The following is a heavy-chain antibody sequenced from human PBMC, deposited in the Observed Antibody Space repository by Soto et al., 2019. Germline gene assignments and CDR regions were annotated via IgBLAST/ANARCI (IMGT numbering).Heavy chain of an antibody. D-gene: IGHD6-19*01. J-gene: IGHJ6*02. CDR3: AREGAPGYSSGYYYGMDV. CDR1: GYTFTGYY. Sequence: ASVKVSCKASGYTFTGYYMHWVRQAPGQGLEWMGWINPNSGDTNYAQKFQGRVTMTRDTSISTAYMELSRLRSDDTAVYYCAREGAPGYSSGYYYGMDVWGQGTTVTVSS. CDR2: INPNSGDT. V-gene: IGHV1-2*02.